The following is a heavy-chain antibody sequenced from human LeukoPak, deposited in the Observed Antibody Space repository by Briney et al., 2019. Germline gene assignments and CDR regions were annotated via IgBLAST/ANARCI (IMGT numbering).Heavy chain of an antibody. J-gene: IGHJ4*02. CDR3: ARDVSSTLILDY. CDR1: GGSFSGYY. CDR2: INHSGST. D-gene: IGHD2-21*01. V-gene: IGHV4-34*01. Sequence: PSETLSLTCAVYGGSFSGYYWSWIRQPPGKGLEWIGEINHSGSTNYNPSLKSRVTISVDTSKNQFSLKLNSVTAADTAVYYCARDVSSTLILDYWGQGTLVTVSS.